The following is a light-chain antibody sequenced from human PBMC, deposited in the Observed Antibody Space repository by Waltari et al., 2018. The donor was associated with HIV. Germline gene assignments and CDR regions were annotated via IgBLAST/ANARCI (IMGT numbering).Light chain of an antibody. V-gene: IGKV1-NL1*01. CDR1: PGISNS. Sequence: DIQMTQSSSSRSASVGDRVTIPCRASPGISNSLAWYQQKPGKAPKLLFYGAYRLQSGVSSRFSASGAGTDYTLTINGLQSEDFATYYCQQYFRTPRTFGQGTKVDIE. J-gene: IGKJ1*01. CDR3: QQYFRTPRT. CDR2: GAY.